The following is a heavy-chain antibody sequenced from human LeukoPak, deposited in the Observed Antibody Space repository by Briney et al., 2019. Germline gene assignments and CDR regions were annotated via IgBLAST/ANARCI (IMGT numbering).Heavy chain of an antibody. Sequence: PAGSLRLSSVFTRTSFTTAWMPWARQTPGPGPQSIGPIKTKSSGGTAEYASPVKGRFTISRYDSKNTLYLQMNDLKTEDTGVYYCTTDGKYSNSGTFWFDPWGHGTLVTVSS. J-gene: IGHJ5*02. CDR1: RTSFTTAW. D-gene: IGHD6-13*01. V-gene: IGHV3-15*01. CDR3: TTDGKYSNSGTFWFDP. CDR2: IKTKSSGGTA.